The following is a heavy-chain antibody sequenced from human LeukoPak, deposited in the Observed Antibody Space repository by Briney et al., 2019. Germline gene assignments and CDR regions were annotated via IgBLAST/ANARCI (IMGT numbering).Heavy chain of an antibody. J-gene: IGHJ4*02. V-gene: IGHV4-39*07. CDR1: GDSISSSSFY. CDR3: ARGPRFLGYDYVWGSYRSTDFDY. Sequence: SSETLSLTCTVSGDSISSSSFYWGWIRQPPGKGLEWIGEINHSGSTNYNPSLKSRVTISVDTSKNQFSLKLSSVTAADTAVYYCARGPRFLGYDYVWGSYRSTDFDYWGQGTLVTVSS. D-gene: IGHD3-16*02. CDR2: INHSGST.